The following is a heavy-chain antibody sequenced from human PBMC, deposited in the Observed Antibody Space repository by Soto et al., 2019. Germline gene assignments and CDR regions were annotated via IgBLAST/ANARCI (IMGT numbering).Heavy chain of an antibody. CDR3: ARVASGRQNYYYGMDV. V-gene: IGHV1-18*01. D-gene: IGHD3-10*01. Sequence: QVQLVQSGAEVKKPGASVKVSCKASGYTFTSYGISWVRQAPGQGLEWMGWISAYNGNTNYAQKLQGSVTMTTDTSTSTAYMELRSPRSDDTAVYYCARVASGRQNYYYGMDVWGQGTTFTVS. CDR2: ISAYNGNT. CDR1: GYTFTSYG. J-gene: IGHJ6*02.